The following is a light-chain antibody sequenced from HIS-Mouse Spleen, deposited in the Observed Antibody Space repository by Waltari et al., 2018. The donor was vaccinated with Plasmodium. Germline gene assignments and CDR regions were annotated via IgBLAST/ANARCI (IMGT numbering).Light chain of an antibody. CDR3: YSTDSSGNHRV. J-gene: IGLJ3*02. CDR1: ALPKKY. V-gene: IGLV3-10*01. Sequence: SYELTQPPSVSVSPGQTARITCSGDALPKKYAYWYQQKSGQAPVLVIYEDSKRPSWFPERFSGSSSGTMATLTISGAQVEDEADYYCYSTDSSGNHRVFGGGTKLTVL. CDR2: EDS.